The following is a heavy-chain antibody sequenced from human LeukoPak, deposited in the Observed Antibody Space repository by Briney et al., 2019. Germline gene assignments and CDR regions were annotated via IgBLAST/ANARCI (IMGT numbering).Heavy chain of an antibody. Sequence: SETLSLTCSVSGGSISSYYWSWIRQPPGKGLEWIGYIYYSGSTNYNPSLKSRVTISVDTSKNQFSLKLSSVTAADTAVYYCARHGGGSGWYYKTIARHNWFDPWGQGTLVTVSS. CDR3: ARHGGGSGWYYKTIARHNWFDP. J-gene: IGHJ5*02. V-gene: IGHV4-59*08. CDR2: IYYSGST. CDR1: GGSISSYY. D-gene: IGHD6-19*01.